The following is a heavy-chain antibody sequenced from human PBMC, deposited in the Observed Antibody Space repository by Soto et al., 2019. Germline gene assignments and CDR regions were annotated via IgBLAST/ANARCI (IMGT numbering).Heavy chain of an antibody. V-gene: IGHV4-39*01. Sequence: ETPSLTCTVSGGSISSSSYYWGWIRQPPGKGLEWIGSIYYSGSTYYNPSLKSRVTISVDTSKNQFSLKLSSVTAADTAVYYCASPKIAFYNWFDPWGQGTLVTVSS. CDR1: GGSISSSSYY. CDR2: IYYSGST. D-gene: IGHD3-3*02. J-gene: IGHJ5*02. CDR3: ASPKIAFYNWFDP.